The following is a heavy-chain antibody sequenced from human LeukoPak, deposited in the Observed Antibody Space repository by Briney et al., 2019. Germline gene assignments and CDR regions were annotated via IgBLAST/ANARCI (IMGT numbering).Heavy chain of an antibody. D-gene: IGHD1-26*01. CDR2: TYYRSKWYN. Sequence: SQTLSLTCAISGDSVSNNIATWNWIRQSPSRGLEWLGRTYYRSKWYNDYAVSVKSRITINPDTSKNQFSLQLNSVTPEDTAVYYCARSPPRGSGSYFGFGYWGQGTLVTVSS. CDR3: ARSPPRGSGSYFGFGY. J-gene: IGHJ4*02. V-gene: IGHV6-1*01. CDR1: GDSVSNNIAT.